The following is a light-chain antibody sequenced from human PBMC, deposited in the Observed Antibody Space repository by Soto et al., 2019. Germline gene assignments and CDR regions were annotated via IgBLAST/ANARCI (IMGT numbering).Light chain of an antibody. CDR1: SSNIGAGYD. CDR2: GNN. Sequence: QPVLTQPPSVSGAPGQRVTISCTGSSSNIGAGYDVHWYQQLPGTAPKVLIYGNNNRPSGVPDRFSGSKSDTSASLAITGLQAEDEADYYCQSYDSSHAVFGGGTQLTVL. CDR3: QSYDSSHAV. J-gene: IGLJ7*01. V-gene: IGLV1-40*01.